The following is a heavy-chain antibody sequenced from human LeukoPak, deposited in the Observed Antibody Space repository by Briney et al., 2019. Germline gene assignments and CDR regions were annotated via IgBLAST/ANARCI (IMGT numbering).Heavy chain of an antibody. CDR1: GYSISSGYY. CDR3: AREDYYGSGSYFDY. D-gene: IGHD3-10*01. Sequence: SETLSLTCSVSGYSISSGYYWGWIRQPPGKGLEWIGYIYYSGSTNYNPSLKSRVTISVDTSKNQFSLKLSSVTAADTAVYYCAREDYYGSGSYFDYWGQGTLVTVSS. J-gene: IGHJ4*02. V-gene: IGHV4-61*01. CDR2: IYYSGST.